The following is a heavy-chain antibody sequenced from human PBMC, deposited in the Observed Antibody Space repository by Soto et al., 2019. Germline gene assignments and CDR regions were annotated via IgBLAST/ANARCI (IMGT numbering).Heavy chain of an antibody. V-gene: IGHV4-31*03. Sequence: SDTLSLTCTVSGGSMKSSVYYWCWIRQHPGKGLEWIGNIYYSGSTYYNPSLKSRVTISVDTSKNQFSLKLSSVTAADTAVYYCARGGQKKNYYWGQGTLVTVSS. J-gene: IGHJ4*02. CDR2: IYYSGST. CDR3: ARGGQKKNYY. CDR1: GGSMKSSVYY.